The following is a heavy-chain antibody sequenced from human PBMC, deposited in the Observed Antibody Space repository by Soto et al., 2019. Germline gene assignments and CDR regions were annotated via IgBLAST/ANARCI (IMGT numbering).Heavy chain of an antibody. CDR3: ERERREELDDGYDIDY. V-gene: IGHV4-30-4*01. CDR2: TYSSGTT. D-gene: IGHD5-12*01. CDR1: GASMNSGVYY. J-gene: IGHJ4*02. Sequence: SETLSLTCNVSGASMNSGVYYWSWVRQPPGKGLEWIGFTYSSGTTHCSPSLKSRVLMSVDTSKNQFSLRLTSVTAADTAVYYCERERREELDDGYDIDYWGQGTLVTVSS.